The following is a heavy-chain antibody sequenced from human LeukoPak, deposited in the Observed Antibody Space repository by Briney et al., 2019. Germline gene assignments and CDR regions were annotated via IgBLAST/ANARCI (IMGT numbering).Heavy chain of an antibody. CDR2: ISAYNGNT. CDR3: ARGFVWWELLYFDY. D-gene: IGHD1-26*01. J-gene: IGHJ4*02. CDR1: GYTFTSYG. Sequence: ASVKVSCKASGYTFTSYGISLVRQATGQGLEWMGWISAYNGNTNYAQKLQGRVTMTTDTSTSTAYMELRSLRSDDTAVYYCARGFVWWELLYFDYWGQGTLVTVSS. V-gene: IGHV1-18*01.